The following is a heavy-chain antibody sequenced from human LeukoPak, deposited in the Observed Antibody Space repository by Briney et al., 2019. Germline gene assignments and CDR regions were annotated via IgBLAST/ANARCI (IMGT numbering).Heavy chain of an antibody. CDR2: ISGSGGST. CDR1: GFIFRNYA. J-gene: IGHJ6*02. CDR3: AKGDYGDYPADYYYYGMDV. D-gene: IGHD4-17*01. Sequence: GGSLRLSCAASGFIFRNYAMSWVRQAPGKGLEWVSAISGSGGSTYYADSVKGRFTISRDNSKNTLYLQMNSLRAEDTAVYYCAKGDYGDYPADYYYYGMDVWGQGTTVTVSS. V-gene: IGHV3-23*01.